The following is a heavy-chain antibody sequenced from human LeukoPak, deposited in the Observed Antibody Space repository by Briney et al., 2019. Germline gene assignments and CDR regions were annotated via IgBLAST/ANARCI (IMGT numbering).Heavy chain of an antibody. CDR1: GGSFSGYY. CDR3: ARGVLGGPTYFDY. Sequence: NSSETLSLTCAVYGGSFSGYYWSWIRQPPGKGLEWIGEINHSGSTNYNPSLKSRVTISVDTSKNQFSLKLSSVTAADTAVYYCARGVLGGPTYFDYWGQGTLATVSS. D-gene: IGHD4-23*01. V-gene: IGHV4-34*01. J-gene: IGHJ4*02. CDR2: INHSGST.